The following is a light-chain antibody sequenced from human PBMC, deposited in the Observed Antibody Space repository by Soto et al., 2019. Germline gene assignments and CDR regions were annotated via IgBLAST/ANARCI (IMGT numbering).Light chain of an antibody. J-gene: IGLJ3*02. V-gene: IGLV1-51*01. CDR1: SSNIGRNY. CDR2: DNS. CDR3: GTWDASLTAGV. Sequence: QSVLTQPPSVSAAPGQKVTISCSGGSSNIGRNYVSWYQQVPGTAPKLLIYDNSTRPSGIPDRFSGSRSGTSATLVITGLQTGDEADYYCGTWDASLTAGVFGGGTKLTVL.